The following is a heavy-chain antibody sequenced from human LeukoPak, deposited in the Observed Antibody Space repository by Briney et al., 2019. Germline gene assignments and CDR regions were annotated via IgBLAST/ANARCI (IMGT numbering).Heavy chain of an antibody. D-gene: IGHD2-15*01. Sequence: ASVKVSCKASGYTFSSYDINWVRQATGQGLEWVGWMYPNSGNTGYAQRFQGRVTLTRDTSISTAYMELSGLTSEDTAVYYCARDSEGGSGWFDPWGQGTLVTVSS. CDR3: ARDSEGGSGWFDP. V-gene: IGHV1-8*01. CDR1: GYTFSSYD. J-gene: IGHJ5*02. CDR2: MYPNSGNT.